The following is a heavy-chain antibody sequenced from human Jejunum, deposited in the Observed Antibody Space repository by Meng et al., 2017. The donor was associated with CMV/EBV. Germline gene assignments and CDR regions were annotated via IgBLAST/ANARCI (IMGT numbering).Heavy chain of an antibody. CDR2: FYSSDTY. CDR3: ARGPGASTREGFDH. CDR1: GGSINNYY. Sequence: QVHRQESGPGLVKPSETLSLTCTVSGGSINNYYWSWIRQSAGKGLEWIGRFYSSDTYNYHPSLNSRVTMSLDTSKKQFSLILSSVTAADTARYYCARGPGASTREGFDHWGLGTLVTVSS. D-gene: IGHD1-26*01. J-gene: IGHJ4*02. V-gene: IGHV4-4*07.